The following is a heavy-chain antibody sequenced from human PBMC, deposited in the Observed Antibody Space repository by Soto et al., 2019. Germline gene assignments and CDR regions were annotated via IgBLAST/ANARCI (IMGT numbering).Heavy chain of an antibody. CDR2: IIPTFGTA. J-gene: IGHJ4*02. D-gene: IGHD3-22*01. Sequence: QVQLVQSGAEVKKPGSSVKVSCKASGGTFSSYAISWVRQAPGQGLEWMGGIIPTFGTANYAQKFQGRVTITADEAPSTAYMELISLRAEDTAVYYCARERNSIYYSDSSGYYRFDYWGQGTLVTGSS. CDR3: ARERNSIYYSDSSGYYRFDY. V-gene: IGHV1-69*12. CDR1: GGTFSSYA.